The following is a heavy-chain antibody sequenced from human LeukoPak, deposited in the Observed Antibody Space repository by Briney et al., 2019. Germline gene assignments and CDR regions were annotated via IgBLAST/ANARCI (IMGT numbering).Heavy chain of an antibody. CDR1: GFTFSSYS. CDR3: ARDLRGGGGAFDI. V-gene: IGHV3-48*04. Sequence: GGSLRPSCAASGFTFSSYSMNWVRQAPGKGLEWVPYISSSSSTIYYADSVKGRFTISRDNAKNSLYLQMNSLRAEDTAVYYCARDLRGGGGAFDIWGQGTMVTVSS. D-gene: IGHD4-23*01. CDR2: ISSSSSTI. J-gene: IGHJ3*02.